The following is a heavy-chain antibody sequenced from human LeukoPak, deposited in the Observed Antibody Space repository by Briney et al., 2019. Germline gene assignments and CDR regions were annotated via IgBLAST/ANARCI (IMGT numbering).Heavy chain of an antibody. CDR3: AKGSYYYDSSGYYPFDY. Sequence: GGSLRLSCAASGFTFSSYALSWVRQAPGKGLEWVSAISGSGGSTYYADSVKGRFTISRDNSKNTLYLQMNSLRAEDTAVYYCAKGSYYYDSSGYYPFDYWGQGTLVTVSS. CDR2: ISGSGGST. V-gene: IGHV3-23*01. J-gene: IGHJ4*02. D-gene: IGHD3-22*01. CDR1: GFTFSSYA.